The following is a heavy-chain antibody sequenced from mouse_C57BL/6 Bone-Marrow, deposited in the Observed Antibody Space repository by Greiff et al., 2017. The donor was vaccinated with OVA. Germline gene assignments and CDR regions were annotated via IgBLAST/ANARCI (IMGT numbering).Heavy chain of an antibody. CDR1: GFSLSTFGMG. D-gene: IGHD1-1*01. J-gene: IGHJ3*01. CDR2: IWWDDDK. CDR3: ARPRYYYGSREGFAY. V-gene: IGHV8-8*01. Sequence: QVTLKVSGPGILQPSQTLSLTCSFSGFSLSTFGMGVGWIRQPSGKGLEWLAHIWWDDDKYYNPALKSRLTISKDTSKNQVFLKSANVDTADTATYYCARPRYYYGSREGFAYWGQGTLVTVSA.